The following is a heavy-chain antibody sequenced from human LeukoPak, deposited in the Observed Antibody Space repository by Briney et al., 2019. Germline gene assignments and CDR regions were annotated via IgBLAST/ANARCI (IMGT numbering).Heavy chain of an antibody. CDR1: GYTFTSYG. V-gene: IGHV1-18*01. J-gene: IGHJ6*03. Sequence: ASVKVSCKASGYTFTSYGISWVRQAPGQGLEWMGWISAYNGNTNYAQKLQGKVTMTTDTSTSTAYMELSSLRSEDTAVYYCARESYSSSPLGYYYYMDVWGKGTTVTVSS. CDR2: ISAYNGNT. D-gene: IGHD6-6*01. CDR3: ARESYSSSPLGYYYYMDV.